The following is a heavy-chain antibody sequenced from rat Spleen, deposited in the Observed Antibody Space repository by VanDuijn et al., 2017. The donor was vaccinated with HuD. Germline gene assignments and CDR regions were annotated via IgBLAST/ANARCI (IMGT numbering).Heavy chain of an antibody. J-gene: IGHJ2*01. D-gene: IGHD1-11*01. CDR2: INQDSSTI. V-gene: IGHV4-2*01. CDR1: GFNFNDYW. CDR3: AREEAGVDY. Sequence: EVKLVESGGGLVQPGRSLKLSCAASGFNFNDYWMGWVRQAPGKGLEWIAEINQDSSTIKFTPSVKDRFTISRDNAQNTLYLQMNKLESDDTAIYYCAREEAGVDYWGQGVMVTVSS.